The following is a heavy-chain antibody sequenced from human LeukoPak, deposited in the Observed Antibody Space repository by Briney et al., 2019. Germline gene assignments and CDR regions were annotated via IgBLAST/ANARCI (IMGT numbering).Heavy chain of an antibody. CDR3: ARSRGGSSWSPSHWFDP. CDR2: IYHSGIT. D-gene: IGHD6-13*01. V-gene: IGHV4-38-2*02. CDR1: DYSISSGYGYY. J-gene: IGHJ5*02. Sequence: ASETLSLTCTVSDYSISSGYGYYWGWIRQPPGKGLEWIGNIYHSGITYYNHFNSSLKSRVTISVDTSKNQFSLKLSSVTAADTAVYYCARSRGGSSWSPSHWFDPWGQGTLVTVSS.